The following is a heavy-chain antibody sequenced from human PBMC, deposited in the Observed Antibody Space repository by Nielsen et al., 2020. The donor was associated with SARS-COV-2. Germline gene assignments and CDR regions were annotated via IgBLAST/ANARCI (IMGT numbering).Heavy chain of an antibody. CDR3: AKDRSTMWYPETFDV. CDR1: GFHFSSYA. J-gene: IGHJ3*01. CDR2: ISSDGSNE. D-gene: IGHD2-15*01. Sequence: GESLKISCAASGFHFSSYAMHWVRQAPGKGLEWVAIISSDGSNEYYADSLKDRFTISRDNSKNTLYLQMNSLRAEDTAVYYCAKDRSTMWYPETFDVWGRGTMVTVSS. V-gene: IGHV3-30-3*01.